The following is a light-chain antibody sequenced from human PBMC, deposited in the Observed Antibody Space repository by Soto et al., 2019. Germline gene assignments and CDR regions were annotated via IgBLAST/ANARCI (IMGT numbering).Light chain of an antibody. Sequence: DIQMTQSPSTLSASVGDGVTITCRASQTISGWLAWYQQRPGKAPKLLISDASSLRSGVPSRFSGSGSGTEFTLTISSLQPDDFGSYYCQQYKSHPWTFGHGTTVEV. CDR2: DAS. V-gene: IGKV1-5*01. CDR3: QQYKSHPWT. CDR1: QTISGW. J-gene: IGKJ1*01.